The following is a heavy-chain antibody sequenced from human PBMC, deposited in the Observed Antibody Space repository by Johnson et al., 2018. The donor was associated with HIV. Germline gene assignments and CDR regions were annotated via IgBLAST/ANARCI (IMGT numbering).Heavy chain of an antibody. CDR3: AKDPPWKWFWELYGFDAFDI. J-gene: IGHJ3*02. D-gene: IGHD3-10*01. Sequence: VQLVESGGGVVKPGGSLRLSCAASGFSLSDSYMSWIRQTPGKGLEWVSAISGSGGSTYYADSVKGRFTISRDNSKNTLYLQMNSLRAEDTAVYYCAKDPPWKWFWELYGFDAFDIWGQGTMVTVSS. CDR1: GFSLSDSY. V-gene: IGHV3-23*04. CDR2: ISGSGGST.